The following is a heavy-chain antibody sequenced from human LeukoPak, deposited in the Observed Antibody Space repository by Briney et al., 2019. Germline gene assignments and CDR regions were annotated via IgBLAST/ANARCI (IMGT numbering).Heavy chain of an antibody. J-gene: IGHJ6*02. CDR1: GFTFDDYA. V-gene: IGHV3-9*01. Sequence: PGGSLRLSCAASGFTFDDYAMHWVRQAPGKGLEWVSGISWNSGSIGYADSVKGRFTISRDNAKNSLYLQMNSLRAEDTALYYCAKEVAAAGGHYYYYGMDVWGQGTTVTVSS. CDR2: ISWNSGSI. D-gene: IGHD6-13*01. CDR3: AKEVAAAGGHYYYYGMDV.